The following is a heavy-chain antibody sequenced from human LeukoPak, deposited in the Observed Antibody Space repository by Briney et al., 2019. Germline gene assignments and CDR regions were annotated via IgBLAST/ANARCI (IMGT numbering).Heavy chain of an antibody. CDR1: GGTFSSYA. CDR3: ARDWARDTMIVEK. Sequence: ASVKVSCKASGGTFSSYAISWVRQAPGQGLEWMGWINPNSGGTNYAQKFQGRVTMTRDTSISTAYMELSRLRSDDTAVYYCARDWARDTMIVEKWGQGTLVTVSS. D-gene: IGHD3-22*01. CDR2: INPNSGGT. V-gene: IGHV1-2*02. J-gene: IGHJ4*02.